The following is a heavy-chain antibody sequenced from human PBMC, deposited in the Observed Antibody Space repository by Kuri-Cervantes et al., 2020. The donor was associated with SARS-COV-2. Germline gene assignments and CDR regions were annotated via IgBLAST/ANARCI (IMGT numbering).Heavy chain of an antibody. CDR3: ARFGPAAREDYFDY. D-gene: IGHD2-2*01. CDR2: IYYSGST. CDR1: GGSISSYY. V-gene: IGHV4-59*08. J-gene: IGHJ4*02. Sequence: GSLRLSCTVSGGSISSYYWSWIRQPPGKGLEWIGYIYYSGSTNYNPSLKSRVTISVDTSKNQFSLKLSSVTAADTAVYYCARFGPAAREDYFDYWGQGTLVTVSS.